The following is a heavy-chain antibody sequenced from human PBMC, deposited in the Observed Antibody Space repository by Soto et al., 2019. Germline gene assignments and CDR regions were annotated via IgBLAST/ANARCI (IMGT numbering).Heavy chain of an antibody. J-gene: IGHJ6*03. D-gene: IGHD6-25*01. CDR1: GGSFSGDY. Sequence: SETLSLTCAGYGGSFSGDYWSWIRQPPGKGLEWIGEINHSGSTNYNPSLKSRVTISVDTSKNQFSLKLSSVTAADTAVYYCARRKDSSALFYYSSSMDVWGKGTTVTVSS. CDR2: INHSGST. V-gene: IGHV4-34*01. CDR3: ARRKDSSALFYYSSSMDV.